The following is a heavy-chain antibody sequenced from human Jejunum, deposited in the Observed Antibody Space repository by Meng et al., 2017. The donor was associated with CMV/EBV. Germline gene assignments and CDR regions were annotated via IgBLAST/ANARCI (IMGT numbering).Heavy chain of an antibody. CDR2: ISGSGSST. Sequence: GFTFSNYAMSWVRQAPGTGLEWVSTISGSGSSTYYAASVKGRFTISRDNSKNTLYLQLNSLRAGDTAVYYCAKRSCYGANSFFDYWGQGTRVTVSS. V-gene: IGHV3-23*01. CDR3: AKRSCYGANSFFDY. J-gene: IGHJ4*02. D-gene: IGHD4-23*01. CDR1: GFTFSNYA.